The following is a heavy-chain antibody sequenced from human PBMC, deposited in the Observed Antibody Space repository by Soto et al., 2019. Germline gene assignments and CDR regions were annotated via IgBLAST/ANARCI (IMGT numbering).Heavy chain of an antibody. V-gene: IGHV1-69*06. D-gene: IGHD6-6*01. Sequence: SVKVSCKASGGTFSSYALSWVRQAPGQGLEWMGGIIPIFGTANYAQKFQRRVTITADKSTSTAYMELSSLRSEDTAMYYCARDPRVGIAGRLNYYCYGMDVWGQGTTVTVSS. CDR1: GGTFSSYA. CDR3: ARDPRVGIAGRLNYYCYGMDV. J-gene: IGHJ6*02. CDR2: IIPIFGTA.